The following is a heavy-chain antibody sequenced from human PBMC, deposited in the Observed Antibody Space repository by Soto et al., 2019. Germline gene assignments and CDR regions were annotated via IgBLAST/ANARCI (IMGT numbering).Heavy chain of an antibody. CDR3: EKLGVRTTTVNIDAFDI. CDR2: IDRRGDYT. V-gene: IGHV3-23*01. Sequence: PXGSLIVSWACSGIPCSDNTMSLVLQAPGRGLEWVSTIDRRGDYTYYADSVKGRFLISRDDSKNMVYLQMGSLRAEDTAVYFCEKLGVRTTTVNIDAFDIWGQGTLVTV. J-gene: IGHJ3*02. CDR1: GIPCSDNT. D-gene: IGHD3-10*01.